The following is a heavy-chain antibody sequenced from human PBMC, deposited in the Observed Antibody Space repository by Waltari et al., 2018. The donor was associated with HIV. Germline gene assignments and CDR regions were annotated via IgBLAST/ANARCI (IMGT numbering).Heavy chain of an antibody. J-gene: IGHJ4*02. CDR1: GFRFRNHL. Sequence: VQLVESGGGSIKTGGSLRLSCAGSGFRFRNHLMEWVPQETGKGLVWVARINSDGSTRNDAGAAKGRFVISRDNSRNTVYLQLNSVKVEDTAVYFCARASHYIEFSTFDGDYYFDLWGRGTRVAVSS. V-gene: IGHV3-74*01. D-gene: IGHD3-9*01. CDR2: INSDGSTR. CDR3: ARASHYIEFSTFDGDYYFDL.